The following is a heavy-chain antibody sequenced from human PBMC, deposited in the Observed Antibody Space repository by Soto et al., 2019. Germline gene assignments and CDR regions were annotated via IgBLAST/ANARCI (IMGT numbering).Heavy chain of an antibody. V-gene: IGHV3-23*01. CDR2: ISATGGGT. J-gene: IGHJ4*02. CDR3: AKDRREGGNSAFYLDF. D-gene: IGHD3-16*01. Sequence: GGSLRLSCAASGFKFSNYAMSWVRQAPGKGLEWVSLISATGGGTYYADSVKGRFTISRDNSHNTLYLQVHSLTAEDTAVYYCAKDRREGGNSAFYLDFWGQGAQVTVSS. CDR1: GFKFSNYA.